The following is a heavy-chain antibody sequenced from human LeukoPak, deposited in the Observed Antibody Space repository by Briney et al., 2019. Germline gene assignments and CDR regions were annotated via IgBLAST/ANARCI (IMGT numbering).Heavy chain of an antibody. CDR2: ISETGGTI. V-gene: IGHV3-23*01. CDR1: GFTFSSYW. D-gene: IGHD5-24*01. Sequence: GGPLRLSCAASGFTFSSYWMSWVRQAPGKGLEWVSAISETGGTIHYADSVRGRFIISRDNSKNTLYLQMNSPRAEDTAVYYCAREMTIITYSFDSWGQGTLVTVSS. J-gene: IGHJ4*02. CDR3: AREMTIITYSFDS.